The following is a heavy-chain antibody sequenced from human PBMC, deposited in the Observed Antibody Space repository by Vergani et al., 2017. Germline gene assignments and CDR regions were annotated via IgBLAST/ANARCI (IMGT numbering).Heavy chain of an antibody. Sequence: EVQLVESGGGLVKPGGSLRLSCAASGFTFSNAWMSWVRQAPGKGLEWVGRFKSKTDGGTTDYAAPVKGRFTISRDDSKNTLYLQMNSLKTEDTAVYYCAKDLCSSTSCSLFDYWGQGTLVTVSS. CDR2: FKSKTDGGTT. CDR1: GFTFSNAW. J-gene: IGHJ4*02. CDR3: AKDLCSSTSCSLFDY. D-gene: IGHD2-2*01. V-gene: IGHV3-15*01.